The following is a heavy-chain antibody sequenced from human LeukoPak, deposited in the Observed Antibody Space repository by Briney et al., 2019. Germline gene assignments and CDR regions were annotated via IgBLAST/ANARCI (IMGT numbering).Heavy chain of an antibody. D-gene: IGHD2-15*01. CDR2: IGTSGST. CDR3: ARYCSGAGCYGIDAFDI. CDR1: GGSISNYY. Sequence: TPSETLSLTCTFSGGSISNYYWNWIRPPAGKGLEWIGRIGTSGSTNYNPSLKSRVTMSVDTSKNQFSLKFSSVTAADTAVYYCARYCSGAGCYGIDAFDIWGQGTMVTVSS. J-gene: IGHJ3*02. V-gene: IGHV4-59*10.